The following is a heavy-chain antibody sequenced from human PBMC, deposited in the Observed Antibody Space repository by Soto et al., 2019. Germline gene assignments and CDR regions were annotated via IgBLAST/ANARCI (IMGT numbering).Heavy chain of an antibody. CDR1: EFTFSTYT. CDR2: ISSGGSTI. J-gene: IGHJ6*02. CDR3: ARAITGTPWYYGVDV. Sequence: GGSLRLSCAASEFTFSTYTMNWVRQTPGKGLEWVSSISSGGSTIYYADSVKGRFTISRDNAKNSLYLQMSSLRDEDTAVYYCARAITGTPWYYGVDVWGQGTTVTVSS. V-gene: IGHV3-48*02. D-gene: IGHD1-1*01.